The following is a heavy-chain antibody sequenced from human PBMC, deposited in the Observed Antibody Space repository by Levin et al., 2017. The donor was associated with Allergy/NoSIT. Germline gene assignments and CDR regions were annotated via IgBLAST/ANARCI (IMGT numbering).Heavy chain of an antibody. V-gene: IGHV6-1*01. J-gene: IGHJ6*02. CDR2: TYYRSGWYN. CDR3: ARDPSNYYDGMDV. Sequence: SQTLSLTCTISGDSVSSNSAAWDWIRQSPSRGLEWLGRTYYRSGWYNDYAESVRSRITINPDTSKNQFSLLLNSVTPEDTAVYYCARDPSNYYDGMDVWGQGTTVTVS. CDR1: GDSVSSNSAA.